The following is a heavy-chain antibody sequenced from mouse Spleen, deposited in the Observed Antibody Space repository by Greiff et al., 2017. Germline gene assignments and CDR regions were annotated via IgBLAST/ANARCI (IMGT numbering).Heavy chain of an antibody. Sequence: LMESGPELVKPGASVKMSCKASGYTFTSYVMHWVKQKPGQGLEWIGYINPYNDGTKYNEKFKGKATLTSDKSSSTAYMELSSLTSEDSAVYYCARSGYYGLYAMDYWGQGTSVTVSS. CDR3: ARSGYYGLYAMDY. CDR1: GYTFTSYV. J-gene: IGHJ4*01. V-gene: IGHV1-14*01. D-gene: IGHD1-2*01. CDR2: INPYNDGT.